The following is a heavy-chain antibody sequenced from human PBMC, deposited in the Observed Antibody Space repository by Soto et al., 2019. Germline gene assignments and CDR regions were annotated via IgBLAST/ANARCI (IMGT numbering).Heavy chain of an antibody. J-gene: IGHJ6*02. CDR1: GFSFSSNA. Sequence: EVQLLESGGGVVQPGGSLRLSCAASGFSFSSNAMTWVRQAPGQGREWVSTIGSGGTTYYADSVKGRFTISRNNSKNTQSLQMNSLRGEDTGVYYCAKLGFCSGGTCHLDYYNGVDVWGQGTTVTVSS. D-gene: IGHD2-15*01. V-gene: IGHV3-23*01. CDR3: AKLGFCSGGTCHLDYYNGVDV. CDR2: IGSGGTT.